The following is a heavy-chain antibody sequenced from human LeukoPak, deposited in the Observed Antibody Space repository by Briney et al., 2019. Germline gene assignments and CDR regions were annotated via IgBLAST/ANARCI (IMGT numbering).Heavy chain of an antibody. D-gene: IGHD3-3*01. CDR2: IYDSGSP. CDR1: GDPSSPFY. Sequence: SETLSLTCSVSGDPSSPFYCNWLRQSPGKGLDWIGYIYDSGSPNLHPPLNGPVTTSVDASHRQFFLRLTSVNAADTAVYYCAKVSASKGSGVERLGADFEYWGQGILVTVSS. CDR3: AKVSASKGSGVERLGADFEY. V-gene: IGHV4-59*01. J-gene: IGHJ4*02.